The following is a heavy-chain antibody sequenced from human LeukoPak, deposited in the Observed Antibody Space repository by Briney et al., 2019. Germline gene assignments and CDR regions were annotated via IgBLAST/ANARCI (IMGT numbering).Heavy chain of an antibody. CDR2: VSFERNDK. V-gene: IGHV3-30*03. D-gene: IGHD1-26*01. CDR3: ARDPLRRGTSYLDN. Sequence: PGGSLRLSCAASGFNFRSFGFHWVRQAPGKGLEWLAIVSFERNDKYYADSVKGRFTISGDESKNTLYLQMNSLRSEDTAAYYCARDPLRRGTSYLDNWGQGTLVTVAS. J-gene: IGHJ4*02. CDR1: GFNFRSFG.